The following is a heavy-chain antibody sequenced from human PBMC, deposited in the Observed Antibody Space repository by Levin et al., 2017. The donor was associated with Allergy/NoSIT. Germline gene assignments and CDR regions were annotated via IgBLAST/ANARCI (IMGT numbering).Heavy chain of an antibody. D-gene: IGHD5-12*01. CDR1: GFTFSTYA. J-gene: IGHJ4*02. CDR3: AKDSGVWLRLSLPTEIDY. Sequence: QPGGSLRLSCAASGFTFSTYAMHWVRQAPGKGLEWVAVISYDGSNKYYAESVKGRVTISRDNSKNTLYLEMNSLRAEDTAVYYCAKDSGVWLRLSLPTEIDYWGQGTLVTVSS. CDR2: ISYDGSNK. V-gene: IGHV3-30*18.